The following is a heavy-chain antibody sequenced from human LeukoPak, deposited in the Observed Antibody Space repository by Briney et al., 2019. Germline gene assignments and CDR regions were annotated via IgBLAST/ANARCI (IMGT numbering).Heavy chain of an antibody. V-gene: IGHV3-73*01. J-gene: IGHJ3*02. D-gene: IGHD4-17*01. CDR2: IRSKANSYAT. Sequence: GGSLRLSCAASGFTFSGSAMHWVRQASGKGLEWVGRIRSKANSYATAYAASVKGRFTISRDDSKNTAYLQMNSLKTEDTAVYYCTRQVDYGVAGGHAFDIWGQGTMVTVSS. CDR1: GFTFSGSA. CDR3: TRQVDYGVAGGHAFDI.